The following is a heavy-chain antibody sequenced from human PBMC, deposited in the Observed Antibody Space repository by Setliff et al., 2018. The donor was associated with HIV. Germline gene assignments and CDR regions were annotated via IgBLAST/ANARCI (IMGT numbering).Heavy chain of an antibody. Sequence: ASVKVSCKASGYTFNTYGISWVRQAPGQGLEWMGWISPYNGDTRYAQKFQGRVTMTRDTTITTVYMELTRLRSDDTAVYYCARGPITMIVVYFDYWGQGTLVTVSS. CDR3: ARGPITMIVVYFDY. J-gene: IGHJ4*02. V-gene: IGHV1-18*01. CDR2: ISPYNGDT. D-gene: IGHD3-22*01. CDR1: GYTFNTYG.